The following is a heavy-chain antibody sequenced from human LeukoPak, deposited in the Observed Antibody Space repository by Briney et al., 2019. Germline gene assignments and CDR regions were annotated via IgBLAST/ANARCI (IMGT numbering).Heavy chain of an antibody. CDR3: AKSCGGSCYSDFDY. CDR1: GFTFSGYA. Sequence: QSGGSLRLSCAASGFTFSGYAMTWVRQAPGKGLEWVSAISGSGGSTYYVDSVKGRFTISRDNSRNTLYLQMNSLRAEDTAVYYCAKSCGGSCYSDFDYWGQGTLVTVSS. J-gene: IGHJ4*02. V-gene: IGHV3-23*01. D-gene: IGHD2-15*01. CDR2: ISGSGGST.